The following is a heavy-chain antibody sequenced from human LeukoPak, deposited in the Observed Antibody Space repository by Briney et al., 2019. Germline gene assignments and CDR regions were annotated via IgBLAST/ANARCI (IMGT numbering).Heavy chain of an antibody. V-gene: IGHV4-59*11. D-gene: IGHD6-13*01. J-gene: IGHJ4*02. Sequence: SETLSLTCTVSGASISSHCWDWIRQPPGKGLEWIGYICHSGSTYYNPSLMSRVTMSLTTSKNQFSLTLSSVTAADTALYYCASRPGSNWYGVFDYWRKGTVVTVSS. CDR2: ICHSGST. CDR1: GASISSHC. CDR3: ASRPGSNWYGVFDY.